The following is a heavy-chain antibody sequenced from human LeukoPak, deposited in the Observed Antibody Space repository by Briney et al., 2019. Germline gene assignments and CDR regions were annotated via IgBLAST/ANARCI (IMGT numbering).Heavy chain of an antibody. CDR3: AKEGAWGNWYFDL. CDR1: GFTFSSHG. J-gene: IGHJ2*01. Sequence: GGSLRLSCAASGFTFSSHGMHWVRQAPGKGLEWVAVVGGNAHTKFYADSVKGRFTISRDNSKNTLYLEVNSLRDEDTAVYYCAKEGAWGNWYFDLWGRGALVTVSP. V-gene: IGHV3-30*02. CDR2: VGGNAHTK. D-gene: IGHD3-16*01.